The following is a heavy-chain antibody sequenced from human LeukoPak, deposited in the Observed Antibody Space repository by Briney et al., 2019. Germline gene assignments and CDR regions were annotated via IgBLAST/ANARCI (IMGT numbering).Heavy chain of an antibody. V-gene: IGHV3-74*01. CDR3: ARDAVGIYRIIDY. CDR2: INTDGSST. Sequence: TGGSLRLSCAASGFTFSSYWMHWVRQAPGKGLVWVSRINTDGSSTSYADSVKGRFTISRDNAKNTLYLQMNSLRAEDTAVYYCARDAVGIYRIIDYWGQGTLVTVSS. D-gene: IGHD6-13*01. J-gene: IGHJ4*02. CDR1: GFTFSSYW.